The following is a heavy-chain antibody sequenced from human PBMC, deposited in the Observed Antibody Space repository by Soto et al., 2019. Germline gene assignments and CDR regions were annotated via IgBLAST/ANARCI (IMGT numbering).Heavy chain of an antibody. J-gene: IGHJ6*02. V-gene: IGHV1-18*01. CDR3: ASRVQVWLPDYYGMDG. CDR2: ISTLNGNT. CDR1: GYDYVTYA. D-gene: IGHD5-18*01. Sequence: AQLVQSGAEVKKPGASVNVSCKASGYDYVTYAITWVRQRPGQGLEWMGWISTLNGNTSYAQNFQGRVTMTTDTSTSIVHLELRSLRSDDTAGYYCASRVQVWLPDYYGMDGWGQGTTVTVSS.